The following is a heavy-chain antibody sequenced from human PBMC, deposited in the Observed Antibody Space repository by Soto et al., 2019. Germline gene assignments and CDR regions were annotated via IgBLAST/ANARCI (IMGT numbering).Heavy chain of an antibody. J-gene: IGHJ3*02. V-gene: IGHV3-30*18. CDR2: ISYDGTNK. CDR3: AKVLPATGIEGGGDAFDI. D-gene: IGHD1-26*01. Sequence: PGGSLRLSCAASGFTFRSFGMHWIRQAPGKGLEWVALISYDGTNKYYADSVRGRFTISRDNSKNTLYLEMNTLRAEDTAVYYCAKVLPATGIEGGGDAFDIWGQGKMVPV. CDR1: GFTFRSFG.